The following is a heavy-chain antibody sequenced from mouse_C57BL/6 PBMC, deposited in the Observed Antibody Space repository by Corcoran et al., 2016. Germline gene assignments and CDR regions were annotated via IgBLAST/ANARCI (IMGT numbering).Heavy chain of an antibody. Sequence: QVQLKQSGAELVRPGASVKLSCKASGYTFTDYYINWVKQRPGQGLEWIARIYPGSGNTYYNEKFKGKATLTAEKSSSTAYMQLSSLTSEDSAVYFCARGGDYYYFDYWGQGTTLTVSS. CDR2: IYPGSGNT. CDR1: GYTFTDYY. CDR3: ARGGDYYYFDY. V-gene: IGHV1-76*01. J-gene: IGHJ2*01. D-gene: IGHD1-1*02.